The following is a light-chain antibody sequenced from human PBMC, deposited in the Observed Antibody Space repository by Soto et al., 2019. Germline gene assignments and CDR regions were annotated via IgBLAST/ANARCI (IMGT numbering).Light chain of an antibody. CDR1: SSDVGGYSF. J-gene: IGLJ2*01. V-gene: IGLV2-14*01. CDR2: EVS. CDR3: SSYTSSSTRV. Sequence: QSALTQPASVSGSPGQSITISCTGTSSDVGGYSFVSWYQQHPGKAPKVIIYEVSNRPSGVSNRFSGSKSGNTASLTISGLQAEDEADYYCSSYTSSSTRVFGGGTKLTVL.